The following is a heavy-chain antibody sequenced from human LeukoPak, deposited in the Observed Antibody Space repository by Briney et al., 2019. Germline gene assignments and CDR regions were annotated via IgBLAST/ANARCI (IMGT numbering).Heavy chain of an antibody. D-gene: IGHD5-24*01. J-gene: IGHJ4*02. CDR2: IIPILGIA. Sequence: ASVKVSCKASGGTFSSYAISWVRQAPRQGLEWMGRIIPILGIANYAQKFQGRVTITADKSTSTAYMELSSLRSEDTAVYYCASRRDGYNSPLDYWGQGTLVTVSS. CDR1: GGTFSSYA. V-gene: IGHV1-69*04. CDR3: ASRRDGYNSPLDY.